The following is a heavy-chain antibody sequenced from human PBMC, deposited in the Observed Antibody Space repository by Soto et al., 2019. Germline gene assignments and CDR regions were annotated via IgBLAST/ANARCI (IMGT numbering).Heavy chain of an antibody. CDR2: INQDGSQT. CDR3: ARADWGSVVN. J-gene: IGHJ1*01. D-gene: IGHD7-27*01. Sequence: EVQLVESGGGLVQPGGSLRLSCAASGFNFNFYWMSWVHQAPGKGLECVANINQDGSQTYYVDSVRGRFTISRDNTKNSLYLQMSSLRADDTAVYYCARADWGSVVNWGQGVLATVSS. V-gene: IGHV3-7*05. CDR1: GFNFNFYW.